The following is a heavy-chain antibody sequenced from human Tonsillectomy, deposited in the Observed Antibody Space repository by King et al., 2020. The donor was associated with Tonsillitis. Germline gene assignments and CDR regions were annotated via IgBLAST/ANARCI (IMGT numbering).Heavy chain of an antibody. CDR1: GFTFRKYG. CDR3: ASNGYERDY. J-gene: IGHJ4*02. V-gene: IGHV3-33*08. CDR2: ICYDGSKK. Sequence: VQLVESGGGVVQPGRSLRLSCAASGFTFRKYGMHWVRQAPGKGLEWGAIICYDGSKKYYADSVKGRFTISRDNSKSTLYLQMNSLRAEDTAVYYCASNGYERDYWGQGTLVTVSS. D-gene: IGHD6-13*01.